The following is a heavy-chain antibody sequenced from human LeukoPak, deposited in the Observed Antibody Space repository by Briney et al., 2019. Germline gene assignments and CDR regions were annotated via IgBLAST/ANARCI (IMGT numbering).Heavy chain of an antibody. CDR1: GFTFSGYA. V-gene: IGHV3-64*01. J-gene: IGHJ4*02. CDR2: LSSNGGST. CDR3: ARAIHSSGYPPVDY. D-gene: IGHD3-22*01. Sequence: GGSLRLSCAASGFTFSGYAMHWVRQAPGKGLEDVAALSSNGGSTYYARSVKGRFTISRDDSKGTLYLQMGSLRAEDMALYYCARAIHSSGYPPVDYWGQGTLVTVSS.